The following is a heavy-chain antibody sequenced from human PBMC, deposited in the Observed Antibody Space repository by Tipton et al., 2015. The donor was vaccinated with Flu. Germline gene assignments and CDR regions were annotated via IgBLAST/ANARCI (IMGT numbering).Heavy chain of an antibody. D-gene: IGHD6-19*01. V-gene: IGHV2-5*02. CDR2: ISWDDDR. CDR3: AHRLRILVAGRLRSADVLDV. J-gene: IGHJ3*01. Sequence: LVKPTQTLTLTCTFSGFSLTTSGVGVGWIRQPPGKALEWLALISWDDDRRYSPSLQTRLSITKDTSKNQVVLTMTNVDPADTATYYCAHRLRILVAGRLRSADVLDVWGQGTSVIVSS. CDR1: GFSLTTSGVG.